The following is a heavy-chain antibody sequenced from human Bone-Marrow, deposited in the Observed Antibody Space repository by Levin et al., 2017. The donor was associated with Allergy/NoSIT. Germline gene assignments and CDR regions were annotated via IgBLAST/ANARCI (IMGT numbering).Heavy chain of an antibody. V-gene: IGHV3-53*01. Sequence: GESLKISCAASGFTVRSNYISWVRQAPGKGLEWVSIIYRGGTTYYADSVRGRFTISRDNSQDTSRDNSQDITYLQMNNVRVDDTAIYYCASGLVPEFGNSAGYFDYWGQGILVTVSS. J-gene: IGHJ4*02. CDR3: ASGLVPEFGNSAGYFDY. D-gene: IGHD6-6*01. CDR1: GFTVRSNY. CDR2: IYRGGTT.